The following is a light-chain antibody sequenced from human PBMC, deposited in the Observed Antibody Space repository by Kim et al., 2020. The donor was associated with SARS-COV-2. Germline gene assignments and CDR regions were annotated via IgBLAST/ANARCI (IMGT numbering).Light chain of an antibody. V-gene: IGLV7-43*01. CDR3: LLYYGGANLV. J-gene: IGLJ2*01. Sequence: GVTLTLTFASSRGTVTSGDYPSWFQRRPGRAPRALIYSTRNSHSWTPARFSGSLLGGKAVLTVSNVQPEVEAEYYCLLYYGGANLVFGGGTQLTVL. CDR2: STR. CDR1: RGTVTSGDY.